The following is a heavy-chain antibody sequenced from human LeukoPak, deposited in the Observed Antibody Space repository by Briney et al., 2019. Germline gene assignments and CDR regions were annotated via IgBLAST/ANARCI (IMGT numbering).Heavy chain of an antibody. CDR2: INHSGST. J-gene: IGHJ4*02. CDR1: GGSFSGYY. V-gene: IGHV4-34*01. Sequence: PSETLSLTCAVYGGSFSGYYWSWIRQPPGKGLEWIGEINHSGSTYYNPSLKSRVTISVDTSKNQFSLKLSSVTAADTAVYYCARRGNGSGSYYLDYWGQGTLVTVSS. D-gene: IGHD3-10*01. CDR3: ARRGNGSGSYYLDY.